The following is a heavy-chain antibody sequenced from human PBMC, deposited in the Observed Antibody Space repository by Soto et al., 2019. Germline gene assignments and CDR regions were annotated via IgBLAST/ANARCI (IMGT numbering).Heavy chain of an antibody. D-gene: IGHD2-15*01. J-gene: IGHJ4*02. CDR1: GYTFTTYH. Sequence: QVQLVQSGAEVKKPGASVTVSCKASGYTFTTYHMHWVRQAPGQGLEWMGIINPNGGSASYAQKFQGRVTITADKSTSTAYMELSSLRSEDTAVYYCARQYCSGGSCYFDYWGQGTLVTVSS. CDR3: ARQYCSGGSCYFDY. CDR2: INPNGGSA. V-gene: IGHV1-46*01.